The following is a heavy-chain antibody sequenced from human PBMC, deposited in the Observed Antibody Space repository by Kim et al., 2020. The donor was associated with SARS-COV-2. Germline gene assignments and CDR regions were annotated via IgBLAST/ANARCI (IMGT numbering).Heavy chain of an antibody. D-gene: IGHD3-16*01. CDR2: ISYDGSNK. J-gene: IGHJ4*02. CDR3: ARSEFFWGSPVDY. Sequence: GGSLRLSCAASGFTFSSYAMHWVRQAPGKGLEWVAVISYDGSNKYYADSVKGRFTISRDNSKNTLYLQMNSLRAEDTAVYYCARSEFFWGSPVDYWGQGTLVTVSS. V-gene: IGHV3-30*04. CDR1: GFTFSSYA.